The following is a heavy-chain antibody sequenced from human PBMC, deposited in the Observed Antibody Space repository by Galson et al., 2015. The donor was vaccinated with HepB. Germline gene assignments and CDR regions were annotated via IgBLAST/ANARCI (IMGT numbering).Heavy chain of an antibody. J-gene: IGHJ3*02. D-gene: IGHD6-13*01. CDR2: IYSGGST. CDR3: ARDLYSSSWLHDAFDI. Sequence: SLRLSCAASGFTVSSNYMSWVRQAPGKGLEWVSVIYSGGSTYYADSVKGRFTISRDNSKNTLYLQMNSLRAEDTAVYYCARDLYSSSWLHDAFDIWGQGTMVTVSS. CDR1: GFTVSSNY. V-gene: IGHV3-66*01.